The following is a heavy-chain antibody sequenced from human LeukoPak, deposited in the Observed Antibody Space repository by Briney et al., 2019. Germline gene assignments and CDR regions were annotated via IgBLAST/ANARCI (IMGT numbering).Heavy chain of an antibody. CDR3: AKARWEPNFDY. CDR2: ISSSGITI. CDR1: GFTFSDYY. J-gene: IGHJ4*02. D-gene: IGHD1-26*01. V-gene: IGHV3-11*01. Sequence: GGSLRLSCAASGFTFSDYYMSWIRQAPGKGLEWVSYISSSGITIYYADSVRGRFTVSRDNAKNSLYLQMNSLTTEDTALYYCAKARWEPNFDYWGQGTLVTVSS.